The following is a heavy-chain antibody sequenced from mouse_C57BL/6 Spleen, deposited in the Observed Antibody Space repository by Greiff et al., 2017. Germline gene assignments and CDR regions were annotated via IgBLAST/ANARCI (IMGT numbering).Heavy chain of an antibody. Sequence: QVQLQQPGAELVRPGTSVKLSCKASGYTFTSYWMHWVKQRPGQGLGWIGVIDPSDSYTNYNQKFKGKATLTVDTSSSTAYMQLSSLTSEDSAVYYCARRGSSYWYFVYWGQGTTLTVSS. V-gene: IGHV1-59*01. CDR1: GYTFTSYW. CDR3: ARRGSSYWYFVY. CDR2: IDPSDSYT. J-gene: IGHJ2*01. D-gene: IGHD1-1*01.